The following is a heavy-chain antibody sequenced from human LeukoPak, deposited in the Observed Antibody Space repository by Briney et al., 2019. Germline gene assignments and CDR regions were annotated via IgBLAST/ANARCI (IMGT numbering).Heavy chain of an antibody. V-gene: IGHV3-43D*04. CDR1: GFTFDDYA. Sequence: GGSLRLSCEASGFTFDDYAMHWVRQVTGKGLEWVSLINWDGGRTYYADSVRGRFTISRDNSKNTLYLQMNSLRAEDTAVYYCARRAGGYSRPYDYWGQGILVTVSS. CDR3: ARRAGGYSRPYDY. J-gene: IGHJ4*02. D-gene: IGHD4-23*01. CDR2: INWDGGRT.